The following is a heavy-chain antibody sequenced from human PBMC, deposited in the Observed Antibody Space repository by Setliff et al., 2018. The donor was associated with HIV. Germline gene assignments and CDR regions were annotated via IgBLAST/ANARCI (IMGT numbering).Heavy chain of an antibody. D-gene: IGHD3-10*01. CDR3: ARLSLSLVRGIINSGDRFFDY. CDR1: GDTDFY. CDR2: IHASGKA. J-gene: IGHJ4*02. V-gene: IGHV4-4*08. Sequence: SETLSLTCTVSGDTDFYWSWIRQSPGKGLEWIGYIHASGKANYNPSLKSRVTISVDTSKNQSSLKLSSVTAADTAVYYCARLSLSLVRGIINSGDRFFDYWGQGSLVTVSS.